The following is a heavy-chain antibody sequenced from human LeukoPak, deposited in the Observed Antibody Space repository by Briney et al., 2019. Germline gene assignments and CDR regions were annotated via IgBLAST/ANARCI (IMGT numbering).Heavy chain of an antibody. D-gene: IGHD3-10*01. Sequence: GGSLRLSCAASGFTFGNNWMSWVRQAPGKGLEWVANIKQDGSEKYYVDSVKGRFTISRDNAQTSLYLQMNSLRAEDTAVYYCAGCGSGSFPFYYYYGMDVWGQGTTVTVSS. CDR1: GFTFGNNW. V-gene: IGHV3-7*01. J-gene: IGHJ6*02. CDR3: AGCGSGSFPFYYYYGMDV. CDR2: IKQDGSEK.